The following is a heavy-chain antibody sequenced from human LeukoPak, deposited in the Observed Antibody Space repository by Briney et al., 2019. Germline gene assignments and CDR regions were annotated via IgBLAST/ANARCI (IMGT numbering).Heavy chain of an antibody. Sequence: PSETLSLTCTVSGGSISSYYWSWIRQPPGKGLEWIGYIYYSGSTNYNPSLKSRVTISVDTSKNQFSLKLSSVTAADTAVYYCARLRSNWGLGAFDIWGQGTMVTVSS. V-gene: IGHV4-59*01. CDR3: ARLRSNWGLGAFDI. CDR1: GGSISSYY. D-gene: IGHD7-27*01. CDR2: IYYSGST. J-gene: IGHJ3*02.